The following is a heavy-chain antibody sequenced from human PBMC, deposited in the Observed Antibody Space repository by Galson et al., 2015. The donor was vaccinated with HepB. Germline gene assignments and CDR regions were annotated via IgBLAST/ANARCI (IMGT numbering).Heavy chain of an antibody. J-gene: IGHJ3*02. CDR2: MNPNSGNT. CDR1: GYTFTSYD. Sequence: SVKVSCKASGYTFTSYDINWVRQATGQGLEWMGWMNPNSGNTGYAQKFQGRVTMTRNTSISTAYMELSSLRSEDTAVYYCARGMIPITMIVVVPVPAGSDIWGQGTMVTVSS. D-gene: IGHD3-22*01. CDR3: ARGMIPITMIVVVPVPAGSDI. V-gene: IGHV1-8*01.